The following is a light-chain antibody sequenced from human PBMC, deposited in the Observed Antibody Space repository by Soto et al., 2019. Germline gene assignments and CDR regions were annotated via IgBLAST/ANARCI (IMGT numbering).Light chain of an antibody. CDR1: QGIRHD. CDR2: AAS. Sequence: DIQMTQSPSSLSASVGDRVTITCRESQGIRHDVGWYQKKPGKAPKRLISAASNLQRGVPSRFSGSGSGTEFTLTISSLQPEDFATYYCLQHNSYPRTFGQGTRLEIK. J-gene: IGKJ2*02. V-gene: IGKV1-17*01. CDR3: LQHNSYPRT.